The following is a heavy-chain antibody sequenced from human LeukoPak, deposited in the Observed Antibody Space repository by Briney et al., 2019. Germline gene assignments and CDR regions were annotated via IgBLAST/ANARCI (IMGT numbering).Heavy chain of an antibody. CDR2: IYTSGNT. V-gene: IGHV4-4*07. CDR1: GGSISGYY. D-gene: IGHD5-24*01. J-gene: IGHJ4*02. Sequence: SETLSLTCTVSGGSISGYYWRWIRQPAGKGLEWIGHIYTSGNTNYNPSLKCRVTMSVDTSKNQVSLKLSSVTAADTAAYYCARGGDGYVDYWGQGTLVTVSS. CDR3: ARGGDGYVDY.